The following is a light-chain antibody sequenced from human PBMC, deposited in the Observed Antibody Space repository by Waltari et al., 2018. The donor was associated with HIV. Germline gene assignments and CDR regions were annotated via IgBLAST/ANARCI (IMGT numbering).Light chain of an antibody. V-gene: IGLV1-47*01. Sequence: QSVLTQPPSASGTPGQRVTISCSGSSSNIGRSYVYWYQQVPGTAPKLLIYCSNHRPSGVPDRFSGSKSGTSASLAISGLRSEDEADYYCAAWDDSLSGYVFGTGTKVTVL. CDR2: CSN. CDR3: AAWDDSLSGYV. J-gene: IGLJ1*01. CDR1: SSNIGRSY.